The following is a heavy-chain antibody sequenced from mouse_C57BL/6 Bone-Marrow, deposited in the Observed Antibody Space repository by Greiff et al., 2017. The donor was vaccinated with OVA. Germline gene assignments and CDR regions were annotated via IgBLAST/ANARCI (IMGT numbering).Heavy chain of an antibody. D-gene: IGHD1-1*01. CDR2: IDPANGNT. V-gene: IGHV14-3*01. J-gene: IGHJ2*01. CDR1: GFNIKNTY. Sequence: EVKLQESVAELVRPGASVKLSCTASGFNIKNTYMHWVKQRPEQGLEWIGRIDPANGNTKYAPKFQGKATITADTSSNTAYLQLSSLTSEDTAIYYCARDYYGSSCYFDDWGQGTTLTVSA. CDR3: ARDYYGSSCYFDD.